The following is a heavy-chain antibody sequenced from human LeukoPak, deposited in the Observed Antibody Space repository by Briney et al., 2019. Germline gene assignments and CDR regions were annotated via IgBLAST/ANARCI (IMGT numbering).Heavy chain of an antibody. V-gene: IGHV1-2*02. CDR1: GYTFTGYY. CDR3: ARDRPTMITFGGVIIAAY. CDR2: INPNSGGT. Sequence: ASVKVSCKASGYTFTGYYMHWVRQAPGQGLEWMGWINPNSGGTNYAQKFQGRVTMTRDTSISTAYMELSRLRSDDTAVYYCARDRPTMITFGGVIIAAYWGQGTLVSVSS. J-gene: IGHJ4*02. D-gene: IGHD3-16*02.